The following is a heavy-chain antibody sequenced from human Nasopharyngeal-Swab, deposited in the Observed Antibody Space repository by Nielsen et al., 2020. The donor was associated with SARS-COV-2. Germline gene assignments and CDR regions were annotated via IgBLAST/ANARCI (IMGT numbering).Heavy chain of an antibody. J-gene: IGHJ6*03. CDR3: AKTMVRGDFYYFLDV. D-gene: IGHD3-10*01. Sequence: SLKISCVASGFSFDDYTMHWVRQAPGTGLEWVSGISWKSGNMGYADSVKGRFTISRNNAKNSVYLQMNSLRPEDTALYYCAKTMVRGDFYYFLDVWGKGNPGHRLL. V-gene: IGHV3-9*01. CDR1: GFSFDDYT. CDR2: ISWKSGNM.